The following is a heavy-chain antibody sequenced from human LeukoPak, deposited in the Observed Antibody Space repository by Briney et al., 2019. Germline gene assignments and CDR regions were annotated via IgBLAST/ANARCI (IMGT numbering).Heavy chain of an antibody. V-gene: IGHV1-2*02. D-gene: IGHD4-17*01. CDR1: GYTFTGYY. Sequence: ASVKVSRNASGYTFTGYYMHWVRQAPGQGLEWMGWINPNSGGTNYAQKIQGRVTMTRDTSISTAYMELSRLRSDDTAVYYCANGFNWYFDLWDRGTLVTVSS. J-gene: IGHJ2*01. CDR2: INPNSGGT. CDR3: ANGFNWYFDL.